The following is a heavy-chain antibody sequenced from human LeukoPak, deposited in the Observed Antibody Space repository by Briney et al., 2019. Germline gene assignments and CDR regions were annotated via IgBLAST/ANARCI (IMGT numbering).Heavy chain of an antibody. CDR2: IFPIFGTA. J-gene: IGHJ4*02. D-gene: IGHD3-10*01. V-gene: IGHV1-69*01. Sequence: ASVKVSCKASGGTFSSYAISWVRQAPGQGHEWRGGIFPIFGTANYAQKFQGRVTITADESTSTAYMELSSLRSEDTAVYYCARDFSYGSGRGWGQGTLVTVSS. CDR3: ARDFSYGSGRG. CDR1: GGTFSSYA.